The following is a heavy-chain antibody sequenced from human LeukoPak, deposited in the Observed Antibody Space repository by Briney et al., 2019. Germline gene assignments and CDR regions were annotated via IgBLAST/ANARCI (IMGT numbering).Heavy chain of an antibody. D-gene: IGHD3-10*01. V-gene: IGHV4-39*07. CDR1: GVSINSNSYY. CDR3: ARVFDSGSQAYFYYMDV. CDR2: IYYSGST. Sequence: PSEILSLTCTVSGVSINSNSYYWGWIRQPPGKGLEWIGSIYYSGSTYYNPSLKSRVTMSVDTSKNQFSLKVSSVTAADTAVHYCARVFDSGSQAYFYYMDVWGKGTTVTISS. J-gene: IGHJ6*03.